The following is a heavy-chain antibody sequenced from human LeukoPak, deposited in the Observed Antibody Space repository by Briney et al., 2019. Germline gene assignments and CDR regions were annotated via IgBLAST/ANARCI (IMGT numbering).Heavy chain of an antibody. D-gene: IGHD3-22*01. CDR3: AGAFTRSGYYGPSPYYFDY. V-gene: IGHV4-4*07. CDR2: IYTSGST. Sequence: SETLSLTCTVSGGSISGYYWSWIRQPAGKGLEWIGRIYTSGSTNYNPSLKSRVTMSVDTSKNQFSLKLSSVTAADTAVYYCAGAFTRSGYYGPSPYYFDYWGQGTLVTVSS. J-gene: IGHJ4*02. CDR1: GGSISGYY.